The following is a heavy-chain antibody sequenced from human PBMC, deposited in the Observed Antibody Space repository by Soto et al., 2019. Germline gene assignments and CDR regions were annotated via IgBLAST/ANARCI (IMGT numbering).Heavy chain of an antibody. J-gene: IGHJ6*02. CDR3: ARGGSTHYHYGLDV. CDR1: GGSISGFF. CDR2: VAASGST. V-gene: IGHV4-4*07. Sequence: PSETLSLTCTVSGGSISGFFWTWVRQPPGMPLEGLGHVAASGSTAYNPSLRSRLSLSLDVSKNRFSLELTSVTAADTATYFCARGGSTHYHYGLDVWGQGTTVTVSS.